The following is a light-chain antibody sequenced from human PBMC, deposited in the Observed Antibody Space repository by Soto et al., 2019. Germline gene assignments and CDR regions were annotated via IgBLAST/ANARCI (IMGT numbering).Light chain of an antibody. V-gene: IGLV2-8*01. CDR2: EVS. Sequence: QSALTQPPSASGSPGQSVTISCTGTSSDVGGYNYVSWYQQHPGKAPKLMIYEVSKRPSGVPDRFSGSKSGNTASLTVSGLQAEDEADYYCSSYAVPWVFGGGTKLTVL. CDR1: SSDVGGYNY. J-gene: IGLJ3*02. CDR3: SSYAVPWV.